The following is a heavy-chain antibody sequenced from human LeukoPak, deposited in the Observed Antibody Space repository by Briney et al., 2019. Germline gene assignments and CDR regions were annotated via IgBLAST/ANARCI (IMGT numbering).Heavy chain of an antibody. D-gene: IGHD6-19*01. J-gene: IGHJ3*02. V-gene: IGHV3-48*02. CDR1: GFTFSRFE. CDR2: ISSSSSTI. CDR3: ARDRSEQWLVRAFDI. Sequence: GGSLRLSCVASGFTFSRFEMNWVRQAPGKGLEWVSYISSSSSTIYYADSVKGRFTISRDNAKNSLYLQMNSLRDEDTAVYYCARDRSEQWLVRAFDIRGQGTMVTVSS.